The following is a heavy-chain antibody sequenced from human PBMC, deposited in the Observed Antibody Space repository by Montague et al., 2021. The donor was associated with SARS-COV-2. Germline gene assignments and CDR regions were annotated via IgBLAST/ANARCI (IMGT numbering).Heavy chain of an antibody. CDR2: IYSSGST. V-gene: IGHV4-61*02. CDR1: GASIRSGSYY. CDR3: ARDYGDYSYYYGLDV. J-gene: IGHJ6*02. Sequence: TLSLTCTVPGASIRSGSYYWSWIRQPAGKGLEWIGRIYSSGSTNYNPSLKSRVTMSVDTSKNQFSLKVSSVTAADTAVYYCARDYGDYSYYYGLDVWGQGTTVTVSS. D-gene: IGHD4-17*01.